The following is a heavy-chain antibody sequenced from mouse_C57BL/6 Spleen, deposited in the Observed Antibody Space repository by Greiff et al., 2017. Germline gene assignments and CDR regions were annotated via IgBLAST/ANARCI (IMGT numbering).Heavy chain of an antibody. J-gene: IGHJ1*03. V-gene: IGHV5-6*01. CDR1: GFTFSSYG. CDR2: ISSGGSYT. CDR3: ARPYDGYYGGYFDV. Sequence: EVQLVESGGDLVKPGGSLKLSCAASGFTFSSYGMSWVRQTPDKRLEWVATISSGGSYTYYPDSVKGRFTISRDNAKNTLYLQMSSLKSEDTAMYYWARPYDGYYGGYFDVWGTGTTVTVSS. D-gene: IGHD2-3*01.